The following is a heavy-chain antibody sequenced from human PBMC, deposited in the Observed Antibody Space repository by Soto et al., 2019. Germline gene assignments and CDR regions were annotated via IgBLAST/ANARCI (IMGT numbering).Heavy chain of an antibody. V-gene: IGHV4-30-2*01. D-gene: IGHD3-10*01. CDR2: IYHSGST. CDR3: ATSDLDYYGSGIYYGMDV. Sequence: SETLSLTCAVSGGSISSGGYSWSWIRQPPGKGLEWIGYIYHSGSTYYNPSLKSRVTISVDRSRNQFSLKLSSVTAADTAVYYCATSDLDYYGSGIYYGMDVWGQGTTVTVSS. CDR1: GGSISSGGYS. J-gene: IGHJ6*02.